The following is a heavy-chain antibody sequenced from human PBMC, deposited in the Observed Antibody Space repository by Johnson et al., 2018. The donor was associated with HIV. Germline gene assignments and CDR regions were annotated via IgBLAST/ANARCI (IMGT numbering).Heavy chain of an antibody. CDR3: ARARVREMGIPAAIPSGSFDI. D-gene: IGHD2-2*01. CDR2: INWNGGST. J-gene: IGHJ3*02. CDR1: GFTFDDYG. V-gene: IGHV3-20*04. Sequence: VQLVESGGGVVRPGGSLRLSCATSGFTFDDYGMSWVRQAPGKGLEWVSGINWNGGSTGYADSVKGRFTISRDNAKNSLYLQMNSLRAGDTALYYCARARVREMGIPAAIPSGSFDIWGQGTMVTVSS.